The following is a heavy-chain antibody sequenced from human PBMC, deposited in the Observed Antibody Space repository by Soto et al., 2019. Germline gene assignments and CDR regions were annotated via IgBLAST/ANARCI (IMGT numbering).Heavy chain of an antibody. CDR3: AKEWVHTVVVTAGYFDL. Sequence: EVQLVESGGGLVQPGRSLRLSCKGSGFMFDGYGMNWVRQAPGKGLEWVAGISWDTNSMGYADSVRGRFTISRDNAKNSLYLQMNSLRPEDTAVYYCAKEWVHTVVVTAGYFDLWGRGTLVTVSS. D-gene: IGHD2-21*02. V-gene: IGHV3-9*01. CDR1: GFMFDGYG. J-gene: IGHJ2*01. CDR2: ISWDTNSM.